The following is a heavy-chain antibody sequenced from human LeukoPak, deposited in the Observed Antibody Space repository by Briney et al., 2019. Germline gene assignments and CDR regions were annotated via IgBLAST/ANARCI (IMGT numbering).Heavy chain of an antibody. J-gene: IGHJ6*03. Sequence: GGSLRLSCAASGFTVSSNYMSWVRQAPGKGLEWVSVIYSGGSTYYADSVKGRFTISRDNSKNTLYLQMNSLRAEDTAVYYCARARGDSNYEWNYYYYYMDVWGKGTTVTVSS. D-gene: IGHD4-11*01. V-gene: IGHV3-53*01. CDR3: ARARGDSNYEWNYYYYYMDV. CDR1: GFTVSSNY. CDR2: IYSGGST.